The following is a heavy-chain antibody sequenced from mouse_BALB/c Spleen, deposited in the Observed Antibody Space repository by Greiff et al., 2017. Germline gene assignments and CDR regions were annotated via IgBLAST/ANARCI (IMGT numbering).Heavy chain of an antibody. CDR2: INPYNDGT. Sequence: VQLKESGPELVKPGASVKMSCKASGYTFTSYVMHWVKQTPGQGLEWIGYINPYNDGTKYNEKFKGKATLTSDKSSSTAYMALSSLTSEDSAVYYCAETGFYYWFAYWGQGTLVTVSA. V-gene: IGHV1-14*01. CDR1: GYTFTSYV. J-gene: IGHJ3*01. CDR3: AETGFYYWFAY. D-gene: IGHD2-1*01.